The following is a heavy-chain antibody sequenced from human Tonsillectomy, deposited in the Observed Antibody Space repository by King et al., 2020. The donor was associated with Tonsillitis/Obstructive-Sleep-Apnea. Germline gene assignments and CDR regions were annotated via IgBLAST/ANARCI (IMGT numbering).Heavy chain of an antibody. D-gene: IGHD5-24*01. Sequence: VQLVESGGGLVQPGGSLRLSCAASGFTFSSYAMSWVPQAPGKGLEWVSAISGSGGSTHYADSVKGRFTISRDNSKNTLYLQMNSLRAEDTAVYYCASRRDGYRHFDYWGQGTLVTVSS. CDR1: GFTFSSYA. J-gene: IGHJ4*02. CDR3: ASRRDGYRHFDY. V-gene: IGHV3-23*04. CDR2: ISGSGGST.